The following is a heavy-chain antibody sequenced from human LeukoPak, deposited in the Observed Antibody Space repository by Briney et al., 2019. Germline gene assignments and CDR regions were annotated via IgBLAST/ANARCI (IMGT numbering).Heavy chain of an antibody. CDR1: GFTFRNFA. J-gene: IGHJ4*02. V-gene: IGHV3-23*01. D-gene: IGHD1-26*01. Sequence: TGGSLRLSCAASGFTFRNFAMSWVRQAPGKGLEWVSGLSHGGTRTFYAASVKGRFTISRDDSNSTLFLQMDSLRVEDTATYYCAKDIELFVSWGQGTLVIVSS. CDR2: LSHGGTRT. CDR3: AKDIELFVS.